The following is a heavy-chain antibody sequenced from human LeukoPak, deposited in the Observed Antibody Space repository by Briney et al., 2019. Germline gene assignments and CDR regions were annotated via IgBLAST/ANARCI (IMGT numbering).Heavy chain of an antibody. J-gene: IGHJ4*02. D-gene: IGHD3-22*01. V-gene: IGHV3-53*01. CDR1: GFTVSSNY. CDR2: IYSGGRT. Sequence: GGSLRLSCAASGFTVSSNYMSWVRQAPGKGLEWVSVIYSGGRTYYADSVKGRFTISRDNSKNTLYLQMNSLRAEDTAVYYCARAAYYYDSSGYLFYFDHWGQGTLVTVSS. CDR3: ARAAYYYDSSGYLFYFDH.